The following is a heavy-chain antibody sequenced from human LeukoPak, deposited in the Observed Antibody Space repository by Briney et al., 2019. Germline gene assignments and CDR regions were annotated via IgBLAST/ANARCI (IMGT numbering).Heavy chain of an antibody. D-gene: IGHD3-22*01. CDR1: GFTFSSYR. J-gene: IGHJ6*02. CDR3: ARYYDSSGYYPDYYYGMDV. CDR2: ISSSSSYI. V-gene: IGHV3-21*01. Sequence: GGSLRLSCAASGFTFSSYRMIWVRQAPGKGLEWVSSISSSSSYIYYADSVKGRFTISRDNAKNSLYLQMNSLRAEDTAVYYCARYYDSSGYYPDYYYGMDVWGQGTTVTVSS.